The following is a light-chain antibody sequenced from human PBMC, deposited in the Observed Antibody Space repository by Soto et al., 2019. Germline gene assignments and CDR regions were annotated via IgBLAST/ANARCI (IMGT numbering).Light chain of an antibody. V-gene: IGLV7-46*01. CDR2: DTS. J-gene: IGLJ2*01. CDR3: LLFYGGARV. Sequence: QTVVTQEPSLTVSPGGTVTLTCGSSTGAVTSGHYPYWFQQKPGQAPRTLNYDTSNKHSWTPARFSGSLLGGKAALTLSGAQPEDEAEYYCLLFYGGARVFGGGTKLTVL. CDR1: TGAVTSGHY.